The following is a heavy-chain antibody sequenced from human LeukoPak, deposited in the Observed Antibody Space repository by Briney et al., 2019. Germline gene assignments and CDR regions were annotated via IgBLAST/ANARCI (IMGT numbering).Heavy chain of an antibody. CDR1: GGSFSGYY. V-gene: IGHV4-34*01. D-gene: IGHD1-1*01. CDR3: ARGRNWNLRYFDY. J-gene: IGHJ4*02. CDR2: INHSGST. Sequence: SETLSLTCAVYGGSFSGYYWSWIRQPPGKGLEWIGEINHSGSTNYNPSLKSRVTISVDTSKNQFSLKLGSVTAADTAVYYCARGRNWNLRYFDYWGQGTLVTVSS.